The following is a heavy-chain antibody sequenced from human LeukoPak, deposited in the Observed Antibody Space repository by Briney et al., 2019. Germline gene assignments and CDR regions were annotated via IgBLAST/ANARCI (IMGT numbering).Heavy chain of an antibody. J-gene: IGHJ4*02. CDR2: IIPIFGTA. CDR1: GGTFSSYA. Sequence: SVKVSCKASGGTFSSYAISWVRQAPGQGLEWMGGIIPIFGTANYAQKFQGRVTITADESTSTAYMELSSLRSEDTAVYYCARDYYDSSGYYPRPLDYWGQGTLVTVSS. V-gene: IGHV1-69*13. CDR3: ARDYYDSSGYYPRPLDY. D-gene: IGHD3-22*01.